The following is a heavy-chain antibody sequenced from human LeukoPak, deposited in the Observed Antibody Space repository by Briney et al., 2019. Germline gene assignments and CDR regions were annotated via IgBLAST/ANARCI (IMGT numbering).Heavy chain of an antibody. V-gene: IGHV4-39*01. Sequence: PSETLSLTCTVSGGSISSSSYYWGWIRQPPGKGLEWIGSIYYSGSTYYNPSLKSRVTISVDTSKNQFSLKLSSVTAADTAVYYCARHLGGYQLLYTSYFDYWGQGTLVTVSS. CDR1: GGSISSSSYY. CDR3: ARHLGGYQLLYTSYFDY. D-gene: IGHD2-2*02. CDR2: IYYSGST. J-gene: IGHJ4*02.